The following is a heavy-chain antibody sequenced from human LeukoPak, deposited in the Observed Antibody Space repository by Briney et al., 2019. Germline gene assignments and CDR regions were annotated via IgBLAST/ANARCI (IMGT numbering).Heavy chain of an antibody. CDR1: GFTFSSYE. V-gene: IGHV3-48*03. J-gene: IGHJ6*03. CDR2: ISSSGSTK. CDR3: ARAFQELPQLYYYYYTDV. Sequence: PGGSLRLSCAASGFTFSSYEMNWVRQAPGKGLEWVSYISSSGSTKYYADSVKGRFTISRDNAKNSLYLQTNSLRAEDTAVYYCARAFQELPQLYYYYYTDVWGKGTTVTVSS. D-gene: IGHD6-13*01.